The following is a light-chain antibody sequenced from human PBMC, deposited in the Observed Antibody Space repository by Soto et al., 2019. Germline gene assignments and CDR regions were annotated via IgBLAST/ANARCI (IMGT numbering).Light chain of an antibody. CDR2: RAS. CDR3: LQFNTFPWT. J-gene: IGKJ1*01. V-gene: IGKV3-15*01. Sequence: EVLMTQSPDTLYVSPGESVTLSCRASQSVSDNLAWYQQKPGQGPRLLVYRASTRTLGIPARFSGSESGTEFTLTISSLQSEDFATYYCLQFNTFPWTFGQGTKVEIK. CDR1: QSVSDN.